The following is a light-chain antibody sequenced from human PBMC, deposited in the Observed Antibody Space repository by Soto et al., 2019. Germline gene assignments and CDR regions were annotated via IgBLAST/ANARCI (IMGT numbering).Light chain of an antibody. J-gene: IGKJ1*01. CDR3: QQYNSYSWT. Sequence: DLQMTQSPSTLSGSVGDRVTITCRASQSISSWLAWYQQKPGKPPKLLMYAAFSLERGVPSRFSGSGSGTEFTLTISSPQPDQFATYYCQQYNSYSWTFGQGTKVDIK. CDR1: QSISSW. CDR2: AAF. V-gene: IGKV1-5*01.